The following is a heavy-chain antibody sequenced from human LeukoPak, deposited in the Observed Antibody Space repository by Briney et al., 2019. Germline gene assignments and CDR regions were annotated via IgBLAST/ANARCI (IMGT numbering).Heavy chain of an antibody. CDR2: IYYSGST. D-gene: IGHD3-22*01. CDR1: GGSISSSSYY. J-gene: IGHJ3*02. CDR3: AGPLYYDRIADPFDI. V-gene: IGHV4-39*01. Sequence: PSETLSLTCTVSGGSISSSSYYWGWIRQPPGKGLEWIGSIYYSGSTYYNPSLRSRVTISVDTSKNQFSLKLSSVTAADTAVYYCAGPLYYDRIADPFDIWGQGTMVTVSS.